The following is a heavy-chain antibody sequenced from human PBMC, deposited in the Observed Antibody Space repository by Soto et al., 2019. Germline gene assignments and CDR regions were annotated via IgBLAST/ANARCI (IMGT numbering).Heavy chain of an antibody. Sequence: GGSLRLSCAASGFTFIDYYMSWIRQAPGKGLEWVSYISSSGNSIYYADSVKGRFTISRDNAKKSLFLQMNSLRAEDTAVYYCARDLRGLESRAGYWGLGTLVTVSS. D-gene: IGHD3-10*01. V-gene: IGHV3-11*01. J-gene: IGHJ4*02. CDR1: GFTFIDYY. CDR3: ARDLRGLESRAGY. CDR2: ISSSGNSI.